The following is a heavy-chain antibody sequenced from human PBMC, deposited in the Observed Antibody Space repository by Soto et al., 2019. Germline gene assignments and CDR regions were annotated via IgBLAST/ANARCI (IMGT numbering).Heavy chain of an antibody. J-gene: IGHJ4*02. CDR1: SGSISRYY. V-gene: IGHV4-59*08. Sequence: QVQLQESGPGLVKPSETLSLTCTVSSGSISRYYWSWIRQPPWKGLEWIGYIYSRGTTNYNPSLKSRVTISVDTSKNQFSLKLSSVTAADTAVYYCARINYDHSGYPIDSSGQGPLVTVSS. CDR3: ARINYDHSGYPIDS. D-gene: IGHD3-22*01. CDR2: IYSRGTT.